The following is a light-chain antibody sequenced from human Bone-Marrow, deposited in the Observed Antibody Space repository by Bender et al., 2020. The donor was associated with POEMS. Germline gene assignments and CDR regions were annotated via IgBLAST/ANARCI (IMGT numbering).Light chain of an antibody. V-gene: IGLV3-25*03. CDR1: RLGDEY. Sequence: SYVLTQPPSVSVAPGQTVTITCSGSRLGDEYVSWYQQKPGQSPVLVIYQDTKRPSGIPERFSGSSSGTTVTLTISGVQAEDEADYYCQSADSSGTYGVFGGGTKLTVL. J-gene: IGLJ3*02. CDR3: QSADSSGTYGV. CDR2: QDT.